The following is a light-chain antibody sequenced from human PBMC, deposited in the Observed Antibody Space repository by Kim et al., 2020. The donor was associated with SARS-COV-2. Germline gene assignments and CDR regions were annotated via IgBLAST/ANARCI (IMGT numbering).Light chain of an antibody. J-gene: IGKJ4*01. CDR3: QQHYIYPLT. Sequence: ASMVDRVTITCRASQDISNSLAWYQQKPGKAPELLIYDAFTLQSGVSPRFSGSRSGTDFTLTISSLQSEDFATYYCQQHYIYPLTFGGGTKVDIK. CDR2: DAF. V-gene: IGKV1-8*01. CDR1: QDISNS.